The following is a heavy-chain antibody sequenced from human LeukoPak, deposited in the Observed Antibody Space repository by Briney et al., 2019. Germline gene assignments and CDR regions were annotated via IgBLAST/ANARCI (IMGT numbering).Heavy chain of an antibody. CDR2: ISYDGSNK. CDR3: AKRGVVIRAVIIVGFHKEAYYFDY. V-gene: IGHV3-30*07. J-gene: IGHJ4*02. CDR1: GFTFSSYA. D-gene: IGHD3-10*01. Sequence: GGSLRLSCAASGFTFSSYAMHWVRQAPGKGLEWVAVISYDGSNKYYADSVKGRFTISRDNSKSTLYLQMNSLRAEDTAVYFCAKRGVVIRAVIIVGFHKEAYYFDYWGQGALVTVSS.